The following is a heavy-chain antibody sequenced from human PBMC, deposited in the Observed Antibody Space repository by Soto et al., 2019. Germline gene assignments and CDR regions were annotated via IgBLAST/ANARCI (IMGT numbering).Heavy chain of an antibody. J-gene: IGHJ4*02. V-gene: IGHV2-5*02. D-gene: IGHD4-17*01. CDR3: ARKGSGDYALDY. CDR1: GFSLSTGGVG. CDR2: IYWDDVK. Sequence: QITLKESGPTLVKPTQTLTLTCTLSGFSLSTGGVGVGWIRQSPGKALEWLAVIYWDDVKHYSPSLERRLTITKDTSESEVVLTMTNMDPVDTATYYCARKGSGDYALDYWGQGILVTDSS.